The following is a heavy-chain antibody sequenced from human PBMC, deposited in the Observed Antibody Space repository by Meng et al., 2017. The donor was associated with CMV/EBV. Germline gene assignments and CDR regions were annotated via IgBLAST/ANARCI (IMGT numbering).Heavy chain of an antibody. CDR2: IYYSGST. J-gene: IGHJ4*02. CDR1: SICSVGSY. CDR3: ARAPYESSGYLVAVGDY. V-gene: IGHV4-31*02. Sequence: SICSVGSYWCWLRQHPGKGLECIGYIYYSGSTYYNPSLKSRVTISVDTSKNQFSLKLSSVTAADTAVYYCARAPYESSGYLVAVGDYWGQGTLVTVSS. D-gene: IGHD3-22*01.